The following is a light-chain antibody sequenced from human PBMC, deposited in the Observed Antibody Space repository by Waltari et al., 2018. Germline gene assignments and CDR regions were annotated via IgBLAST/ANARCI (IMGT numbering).Light chain of an antibody. Sequence: EIVMTQSPATLSVSPGERATLSCRASQSVSINLAWYQQKPGQAPRLLIYGASTRATGIPARFSGTWSGTEFSLTISSLQSEDVSVYYCQQYDYWPPYTFGQGTNLEIK. J-gene: IGKJ2*01. V-gene: IGKV3-15*01. CDR2: GAS. CDR1: QSVSIN. CDR3: QQYDYWPPYT.